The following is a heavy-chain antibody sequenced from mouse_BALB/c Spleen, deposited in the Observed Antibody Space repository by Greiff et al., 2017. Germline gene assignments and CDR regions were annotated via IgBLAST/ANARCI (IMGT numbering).Heavy chain of an antibody. V-gene: IGHV5-9-4*01. D-gene: IGHD2-14*01. CDR3: ARDRYDVVGFAY. CDR2: ISSGGSYT. CDR1: GFTFSSYA. J-gene: IGHJ3*01. Sequence: EVQVVESGGGLVKPGGSLKLSCAASGFTFSSYAMSWVRQSPEKRLEWVAEISSGGSYTYYPDTVTGRFTISRDNAKNTLYLEMSSLRSEDTAMYYCARDRYDVVGFAYWGQGTLVTVSA.